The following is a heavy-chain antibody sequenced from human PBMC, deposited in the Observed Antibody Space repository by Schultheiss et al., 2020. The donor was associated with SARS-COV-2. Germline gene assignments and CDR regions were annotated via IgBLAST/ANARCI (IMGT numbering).Heavy chain of an antibody. CDR3: ARVYGGSDP. Sequence: SCAASGFTFSSYGMHWVRQAPGKGLEWVAVISYDGSNKYYADSVKGRFTISRDNAKNSLYLQMNSLRAEDTAVYYCARVYGGSDPWGQGTLVTVSS. J-gene: IGHJ5*02. D-gene: IGHD2-2*02. CDR2: ISYDGSNK. V-gene: IGHV3-30*03. CDR1: GFTFSSYG.